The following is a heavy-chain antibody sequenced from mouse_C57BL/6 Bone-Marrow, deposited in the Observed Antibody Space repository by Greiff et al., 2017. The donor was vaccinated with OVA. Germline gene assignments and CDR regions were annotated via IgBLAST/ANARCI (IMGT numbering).Heavy chain of an antibody. J-gene: IGHJ1*03. D-gene: IGHD2-12*01. CDR1: GYAFSSSW. CDR3: ARLRSYFDV. Sequence: VQLKESGPELVKPGASVKLSCKASGYAFSSSWMNWVKQRPGQGLEWIGRIYPGDGDTNYNGKFKGKATLTADKSSSTAYMQLSSLTSEDSAVYYCARLRSYFDVWGTGTTVTVSS. V-gene: IGHV1-82*01. CDR2: IYPGDGDT.